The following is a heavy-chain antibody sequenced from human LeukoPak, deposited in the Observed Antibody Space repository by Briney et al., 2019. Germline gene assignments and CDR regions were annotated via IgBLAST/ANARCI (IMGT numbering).Heavy chain of an antibody. Sequence: PGGSLRLSCAASGFTFSSYGMHWVRQAPGKGLEWVAFIRYDGSNKYYADSVKGRFTISRDNSKNTLYLQMNSLRAEDTAVYYCAEGPIVSVYCSSTSCYGGPFDYWGQGTLVIVSS. D-gene: IGHD2-2*01. CDR2: IRYDGSNK. J-gene: IGHJ4*02. CDR3: AEGPIVSVYCSSTSCYGGPFDY. V-gene: IGHV3-30*02. CDR1: GFTFSSYG.